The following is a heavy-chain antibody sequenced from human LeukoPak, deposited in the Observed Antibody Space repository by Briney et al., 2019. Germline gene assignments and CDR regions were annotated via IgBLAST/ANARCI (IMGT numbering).Heavy chain of an antibody. D-gene: IGHD6-13*01. V-gene: IGHV3-9*01. J-gene: IGHJ3*02. Sequence: SGGSLRLSFAASGFTFDDYAMHWVRQAPGKGLEWVSGISWNSGSIGYADSVKGRFTISRDNAKNSLYLQMNSLRAEDTALYYCAKDYRVIAAAGTNAFDIWGQGTMVTVSS. CDR2: ISWNSGSI. CDR1: GFTFDDYA. CDR3: AKDYRVIAAAGTNAFDI.